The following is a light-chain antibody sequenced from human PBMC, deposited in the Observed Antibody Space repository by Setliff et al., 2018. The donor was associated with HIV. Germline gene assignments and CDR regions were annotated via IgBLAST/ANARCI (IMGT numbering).Light chain of an antibody. Sequence: VLTQPPSASGTPGQRVTISCSGSSSNIGSNTVNWYQQLPGTAPKLLIYRNNQRPSGVPDRFSGSKSGTSASLAISGLQSEDEADYYCAAWDDSLNGLYVFGTGTKVTV. CDR1: SSNIGSNT. CDR3: AAWDDSLNGLYV. CDR2: RNN. V-gene: IGLV1-44*01. J-gene: IGLJ1*01.